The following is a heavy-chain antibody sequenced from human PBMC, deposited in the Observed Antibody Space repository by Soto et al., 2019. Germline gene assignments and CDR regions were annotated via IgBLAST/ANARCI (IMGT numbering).Heavy chain of an antibody. Sequence: EVQLVESGGGLVQPGGSLRLSCAASGFTFSSYWMHWVRQGPGKGLVWVSRINGDGSNTNYADSVMGRFTISRDNANNTVYLHMNSLRDEDTAVYYCARGIRNYYGTDVWGQGTTVTVSS. J-gene: IGHJ6*02. CDR1: GFTFSSYW. CDR3: ARGIRNYYGTDV. D-gene: IGHD5-18*01. V-gene: IGHV3-74*01. CDR2: INGDGSNT.